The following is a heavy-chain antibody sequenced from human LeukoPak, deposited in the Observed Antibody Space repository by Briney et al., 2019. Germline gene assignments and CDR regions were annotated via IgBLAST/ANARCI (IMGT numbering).Heavy chain of an antibody. J-gene: IGHJ6*03. D-gene: IGHD2-8*01. CDR2: FSGSGGTT. V-gene: IGHV3-23*01. CDR3: ANGNRCTSPNCLGYYYFYMDV. Sequence: GGSLRLSCAASGFTFSSYAMNWVRQAPGRGLEWVSGFSGSGGTTYYADSVKGRFTVSRDNSKNTLYLQMNSLRAEDTAVYYCANGNRCTSPNCLGYYYFYMDVWGKGTTVTVSS. CDR1: GFTFSSYA.